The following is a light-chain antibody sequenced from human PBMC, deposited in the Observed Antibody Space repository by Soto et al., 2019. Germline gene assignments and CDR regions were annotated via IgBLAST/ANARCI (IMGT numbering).Light chain of an antibody. V-gene: IGKV1-39*01. J-gene: IGKJ2*01. CDR3: QQSDSTPYT. CDR2: AAS. CDR1: QSVSNS. Sequence: DIQMTQSPSSLSASVGDRVTITCRASQSVSNSLNWFQQKPGKAPNLLIYAASSLQSGVPSRFSGSGSGTEFTLTIGSLQPEDFATYYCQQSDSTPYTFGQGTKLDIK.